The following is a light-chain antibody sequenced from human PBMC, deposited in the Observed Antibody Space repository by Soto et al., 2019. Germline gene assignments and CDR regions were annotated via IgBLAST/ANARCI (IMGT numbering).Light chain of an antibody. CDR2: SNN. CDR3: AAWDDSLNGRGV. CDR1: SSNIGSNT. Sequence: QSVLTQAPSASGTPGQRVTISCSGSSSNIGSNTISWYQQLPGTAPKLLIYSNNQRPSGVPDRFSGSKSGTSASLAISGLQSEDEADYYCAAWDDSLNGRGVFGTGTKVTVL. V-gene: IGLV1-44*01. J-gene: IGLJ1*01.